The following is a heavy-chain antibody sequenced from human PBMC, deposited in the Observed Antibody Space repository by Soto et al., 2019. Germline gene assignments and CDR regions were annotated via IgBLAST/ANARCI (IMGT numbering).Heavy chain of an antibody. V-gene: IGHV4-34*02. CDR1: GTSLSDYD. J-gene: IGHJ3*01. CDR2: VNHSET. Sequence: VQLQQWGAGLLKPSETLSLTCAVYGTSLSDYDWSWVRQPPGKGLQWSGEVNHSETTYDPSLKSRVTISLDKSINQFSLRLTSVTAADTAIYFCARDPNGKGFDVWGRGTMVTVSS. CDR3: ARDPNGKGFDV. D-gene: IGHD1-26*01.